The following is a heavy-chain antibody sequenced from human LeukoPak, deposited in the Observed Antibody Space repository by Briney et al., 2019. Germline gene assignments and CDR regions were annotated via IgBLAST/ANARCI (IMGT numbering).Heavy chain of an antibody. CDR1: GFTFTHAW. Sequence: GGSLRLSCAASGFTFTHAWMTWVRQAPGKGLEWVGRIKSKADGETTDYAAPVKGRFFMSRDDSKATLFLQMNYLETEDTAVYYCTTDLGITMIRGVIVSWGQGTLVTVSS. CDR3: TTDLGITMIRGVIVS. CDR2: IKSKADGETT. J-gene: IGHJ4*02. V-gene: IGHV3-15*01. D-gene: IGHD3-10*01.